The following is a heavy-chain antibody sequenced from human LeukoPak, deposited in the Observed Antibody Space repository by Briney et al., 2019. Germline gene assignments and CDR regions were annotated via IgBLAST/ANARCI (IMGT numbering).Heavy chain of an antibody. CDR3: TTSLRQCSTFDY. CDR2: IKSKTDGGTP. CDR1: GFTFGDYA. Sequence: PERSLRLSCTASGFTFGDYAMSWVRQAPGKGLEWVGHIKSKTDGGTPGYAAFVKGRFTISRDDSKNTLYLQMNSLETEDTAVYYCTTSLRQCSTFDYWGQGTLVTVSS. J-gene: IGHJ4*02. V-gene: IGHV3-15*01. D-gene: IGHD2-2*01.